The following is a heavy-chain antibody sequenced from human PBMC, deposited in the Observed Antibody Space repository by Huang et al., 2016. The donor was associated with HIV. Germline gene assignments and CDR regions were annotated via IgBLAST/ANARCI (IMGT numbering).Heavy chain of an antibody. V-gene: IGHV1-3*01. D-gene: IGHD2-21*01. CDR1: GYRFTTYA. Sequence: QVQLVQSGAEVKKPGASVKVSCKASGYRFTTYALHWVRQAPGPRLEWMGWINPGKGNTNYSQKFQGRVTITRDTSASTVYMEVSSLTFEDTAVYYCAREFVIFGAPLWPAYWGQGTLISVSS. J-gene: IGHJ4*02. CDR2: INPGKGNT. CDR3: AREFVIFGAPLWPAY.